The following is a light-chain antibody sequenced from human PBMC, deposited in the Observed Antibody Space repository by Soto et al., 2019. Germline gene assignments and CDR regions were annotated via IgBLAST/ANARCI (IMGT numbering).Light chain of an antibody. Sequence: QSVLTQPPSASGTPGQRVTISCSGSSSNIGSNRVNWYQQLPGTAPKPLIYSNNQRPSGVPDRFSGSKSGTSASLAISGLQSEDEADYYCAAWDDSLNGVVFGGGTKLTVL. CDR2: SNN. J-gene: IGLJ2*01. V-gene: IGLV1-44*01. CDR1: SSNIGSNR. CDR3: AAWDDSLNGVV.